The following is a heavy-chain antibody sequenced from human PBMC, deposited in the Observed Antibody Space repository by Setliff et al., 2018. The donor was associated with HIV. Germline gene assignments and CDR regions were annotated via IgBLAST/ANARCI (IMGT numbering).Heavy chain of an antibody. CDR1: GGPFTSSS. Sequence: GASVKVSCKASGGPFTSSSIGWVRQAPGQGLEWMGRIIPILGVPRYAQKFQGRVTITADKSTSTSYMHLSSLRAEDTAVYYCAKDHATSSWFTALLDYWGQGALVTVS. D-gene: IGHD6-13*01. V-gene: IGHV1-69*04. CDR3: AKDHATSSWFTALLDY. J-gene: IGHJ4*02. CDR2: IIPILGVP.